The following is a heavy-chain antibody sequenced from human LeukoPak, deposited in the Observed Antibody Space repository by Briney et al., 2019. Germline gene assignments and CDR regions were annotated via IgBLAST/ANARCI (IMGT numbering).Heavy chain of an antibody. CDR1: GDSVSSNSAA. CDR3: ARDGGLRVTPIDY. D-gene: IGHD2-8*01. V-gene: IGHV6-1*01. J-gene: IGHJ4*02. Sequence: SQTLSLTCVISGDSVSSNSAAWNWIRQSPSRGLEWLGRTYYRSKWYNDYAVSVKSRITINPDTSKNQFSLHLNSVTPEDTAVYYCARDGGLRVTPIDYWGQGTLVTVSS. CDR2: TYYRSKWYN.